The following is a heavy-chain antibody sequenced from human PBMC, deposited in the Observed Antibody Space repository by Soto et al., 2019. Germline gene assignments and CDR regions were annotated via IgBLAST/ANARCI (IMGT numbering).Heavy chain of an antibody. D-gene: IGHD6-6*01. J-gene: IGHJ6*02. V-gene: IGHV4-59*01. CDR1: GGSISSYY. CDR3: ARDYLGYSSSPYYYYYGMDV. Sequence: SETLSLTRTVSGGSISSYYWSWIRQPPGKGLEWIGYIYYSGSTNYNPSLKSRVTISVDTSKNQFSLKLSSVTAADTAVYYCARDYLGYSSSPYYYYYGMDVWGQGTTVTVSS. CDR2: IYYSGST.